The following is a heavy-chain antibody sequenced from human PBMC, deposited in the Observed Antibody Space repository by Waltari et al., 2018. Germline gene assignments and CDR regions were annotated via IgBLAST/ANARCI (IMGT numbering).Heavy chain of an antibody. Sequence: EVQLVESGGGLVKPGGSLRLSCAASGFTFSSYSMTWVRQAPGKGLEWVSSISSSSSYIYYADSVKGRFTISRDNAKNSLYLQMNSLRAEDTAVYYCARENCSSTSCYTDYYYGMDVWGQGTTVTVSS. D-gene: IGHD2-2*02. CDR3: ARENCSSTSCYTDYYYGMDV. CDR2: ISSSSSYI. V-gene: IGHV3-21*01. J-gene: IGHJ6*02. CDR1: GFTFSSYS.